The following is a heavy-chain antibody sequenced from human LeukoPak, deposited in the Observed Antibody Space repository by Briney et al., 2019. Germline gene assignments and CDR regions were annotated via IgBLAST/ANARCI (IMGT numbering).Heavy chain of an antibody. V-gene: IGHV3-23*01. CDR3: AKPLPIAVAGGPFDY. D-gene: IGHD6-19*01. CDR2: ISGSGGST. J-gene: IGHJ4*02. Sequence: PGGSLRLSCAASGFTFSSYAMSWVRQAPGKGLEWVSAISGSGGSTYYADSVKGRFTISRDNSKNTPYLQMNSLRAEDTAVYYCAKPLPIAVAGGPFDYWGQGTLVTVSS. CDR1: GFTFSSYA.